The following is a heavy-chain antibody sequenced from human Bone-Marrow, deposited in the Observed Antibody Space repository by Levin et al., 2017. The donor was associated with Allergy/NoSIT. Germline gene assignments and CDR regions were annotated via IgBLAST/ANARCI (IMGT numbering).Heavy chain of an antibody. Sequence: PSETLSLTCTVSGSSISSGYYWGWIRQPPGKGLEWIGSIYHSGSTYYNPSLKSRVTISVDTSKNQFSLKLSSVTAADTAVYYCARDEGSGAFDIWGQGTMVTVSS. D-gene: IGHD3-10*01. J-gene: IGHJ3*02. V-gene: IGHV4-38-2*02. CDR3: ARDEGSGAFDI. CDR2: IYHSGST. CDR1: GSSISSGYY.